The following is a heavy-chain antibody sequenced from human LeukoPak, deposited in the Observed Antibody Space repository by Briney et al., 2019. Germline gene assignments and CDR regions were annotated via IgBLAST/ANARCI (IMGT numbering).Heavy chain of an antibody. CDR3: ATDNSYGSGSYYT. CDR1: GGSISSYY. J-gene: IGHJ4*02. Sequence: SETLSLTCTVSGGSISSYYWSWIRQPPGKGLEWIGYIYYNGSTNYNPSLKSRVTISVDTSKNQFSLKLSSVTAADTAVYYCATDNSYGSGSYYTWGQGTLVTVSS. D-gene: IGHD3-10*01. V-gene: IGHV4-59*01. CDR2: IYYNGST.